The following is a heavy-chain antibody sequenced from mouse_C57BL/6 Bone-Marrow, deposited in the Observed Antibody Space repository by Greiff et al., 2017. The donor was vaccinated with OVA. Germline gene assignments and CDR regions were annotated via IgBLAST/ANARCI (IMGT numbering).Heavy chain of an antibody. V-gene: IGHV14-4*01. CDR3: TTGYYGSSYGY. Sequence: EVQLQQSGAELVRPGASVKLSCTASGFHIKDDYMHWVKQRPEQGLEWIGWIDPENGDTEYASKFQGKATITADTSSNTAYLQLSSLTSEDTAVYYCTTGYYGSSYGYWGQGTTLTVSS. D-gene: IGHD1-1*01. J-gene: IGHJ2*01. CDR2: IDPENGDT. CDR1: GFHIKDDY.